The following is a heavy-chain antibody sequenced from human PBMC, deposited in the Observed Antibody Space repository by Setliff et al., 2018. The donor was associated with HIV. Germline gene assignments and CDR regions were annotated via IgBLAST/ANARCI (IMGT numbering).Heavy chain of an antibody. D-gene: IGHD3-10*01. CDR1: GGSISSYC. CDR3: ARRIDNSGSFPDKNWFDT. Sequence: SETLSLTCTVSGGSISSYCWNWIRQPPGRGLEWIGYIFTSGSTKYNPSLQSRVTMSIDTSKNQFSLKLTSVTAADTAVYYCARRIDNSGSFPDKNWFDTWGQGSLVAVSS. V-gene: IGHV4-4*09. J-gene: IGHJ5*02. CDR2: IFTSGST.